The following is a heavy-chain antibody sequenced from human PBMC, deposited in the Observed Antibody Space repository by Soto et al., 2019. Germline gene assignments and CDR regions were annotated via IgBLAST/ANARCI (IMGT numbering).Heavy chain of an antibody. CDR2: IYYSGST. V-gene: IGHV4-39*01. CDR3: ARDYDSSGDY. Sequence: QLQLQESGPGLVKPSESLSLTCTVSGGSISTSSYFWGWIRQPPGKGLEWIGSIYYSGSTYYNPSLKSRVTISVDTSKNQFSLKLSSVTAADTAVYYCARDYDSSGDYWGQGTLVTVSS. CDR1: GGSISTSSYF. J-gene: IGHJ4*02. D-gene: IGHD3-22*01.